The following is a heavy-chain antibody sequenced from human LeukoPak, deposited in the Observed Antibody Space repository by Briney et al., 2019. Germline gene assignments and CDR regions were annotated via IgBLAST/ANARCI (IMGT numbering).Heavy chain of an antibody. CDR1: GFTFSSYE. CDR3: SSESRY. J-gene: IGHJ4*02. CDR2: ISSSGSTI. D-gene: IGHD3-22*01. V-gene: IGHV3-48*03. Sequence: GGSLRLSCAASGFTFSSYEMNWVRQAPGKGLEWVSYISSSGSTIYYADSVKGRFTISRDNAKNSLYLQMSSLGDEDTAMYYCSSESRYWGQGTLVIVSS.